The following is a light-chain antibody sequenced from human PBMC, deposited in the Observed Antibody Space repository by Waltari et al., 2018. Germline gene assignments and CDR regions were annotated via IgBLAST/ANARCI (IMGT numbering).Light chain of an antibody. CDR1: QSVSSTY. CDR2: GSS. Sequence: EIVLTQSPGTLSLSPGERATLSCRVSQSVSSTYLAWYQQKAGQAPRLLIYGSSTRATGIPDRLSGSGSGTEFTLTISRLEPEDFAVYYCQQYVSSPVTFGGGTKVEIK. J-gene: IGKJ4*01. CDR3: QQYVSSPVT. V-gene: IGKV3-20*01.